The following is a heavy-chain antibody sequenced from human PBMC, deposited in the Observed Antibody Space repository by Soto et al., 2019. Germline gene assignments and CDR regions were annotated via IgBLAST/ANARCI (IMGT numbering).Heavy chain of an antibody. V-gene: IGHV4-4*02. CDR3: AALWSGRVLIY. D-gene: IGHD3-3*01. CDR1: SGSISSSNW. CDR2: IYHSGIT. J-gene: IGHJ4*02. Sequence: QVQLQESGPGLVKPSGTLSLTCAVSSGSISSSNWWSWVRQPPGKGLEWIGEIYHSGITNYNPSRKSRVTIAVDKSKNPFSLKLSSVTAADTAVYYCAALWSGRVLIYWGQGTLVTVSS.